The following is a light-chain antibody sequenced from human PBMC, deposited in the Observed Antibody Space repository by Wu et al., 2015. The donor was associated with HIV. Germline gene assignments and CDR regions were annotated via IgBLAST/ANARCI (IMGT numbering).Light chain of an antibody. CDR3: HHYGGSSQT. CDR2: GTS. CDR1: QSISNNH. Sequence: EIVLTQSPGIMSFTPGESATLSCRTSQSISNNHLAWYQQRRGQAPTLLFFGTSNKAAGVPDRFSGSGSGTDFYLTIRGVQPEDFAVYYCHHYGGSSQTFGQGTQLEI. V-gene: IGKV3-20*01. J-gene: IGKJ2*01.